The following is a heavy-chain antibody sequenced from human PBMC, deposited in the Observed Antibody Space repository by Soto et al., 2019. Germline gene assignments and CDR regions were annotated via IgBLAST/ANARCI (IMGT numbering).Heavy chain of an antibody. CDR1: GFTFSSYS. J-gene: IGHJ4*02. CDR2: ISSSSSTI. Sequence: GGSLRLSCAASGFTFSSYSMNWVRQAPGKGLEWVSYISSSSSTIYYADSVKGRFTISRDNAKNSLYLQMNSLRAEDTAVYYCASIAVAVDFDYWGQGTLVTVSS. CDR3: ASIAVAVDFDY. V-gene: IGHV3-48*01. D-gene: IGHD6-19*01.